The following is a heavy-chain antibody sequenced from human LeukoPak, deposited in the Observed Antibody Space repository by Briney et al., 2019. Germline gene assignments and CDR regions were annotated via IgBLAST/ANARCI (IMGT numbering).Heavy chain of an antibody. CDR3: ARQIIRGQYLVHFDY. CDR1: GGSISSYY. D-gene: IGHD6-13*01. J-gene: IGHJ4*02. Sequence: PSETLSLTCTVSGGSISSYYWSWIRQPPGKGLEWIGYIYYSGSTNYNPSLKSRVTISVDTSKNQFSLRLNSVTAADTAVYYCARQIIRGQYLVHFDYWGQGTLVTVSS. CDR2: IYYSGST. V-gene: IGHV4-59*08.